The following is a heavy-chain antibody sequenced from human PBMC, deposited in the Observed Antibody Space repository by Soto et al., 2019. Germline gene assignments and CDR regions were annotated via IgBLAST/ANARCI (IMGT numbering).Heavy chain of an antibody. CDR1: GGTFSSYA. CDR2: IIPIFGTA. CDR3: ACTLTEFGGADYYYYGMDV. J-gene: IGHJ6*02. V-gene: IGHV1-69*13. D-gene: IGHD3-16*01. Sequence: GASVKVSCKASGGTFSSYAISWVRQAPGQGLEWMGGIIPIFGTANYAQKFQGRVTITADESTSTAYMELSSLRSEDTAVYYCACTLTEFGGADYYYYGMDVWGQGTTVTVSS.